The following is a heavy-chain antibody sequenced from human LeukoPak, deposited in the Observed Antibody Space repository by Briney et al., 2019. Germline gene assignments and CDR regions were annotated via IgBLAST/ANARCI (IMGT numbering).Heavy chain of an antibody. J-gene: IGHJ4*02. D-gene: IGHD6-13*01. CDR3: ARARGGIAAPFDY. V-gene: IGHV4-38-2*02. Sequence: SETLSLTCTVSGYSISSGYYWGWIRQPPGKGLEWIGSIYHSGSTYYNPSLKSRVTISVDTSKNQFSLKLSSVTAADTAVYYCARARGGIAAPFDYWGQGTLVTVSS. CDR2: IYHSGST. CDR1: GYSISSGYY.